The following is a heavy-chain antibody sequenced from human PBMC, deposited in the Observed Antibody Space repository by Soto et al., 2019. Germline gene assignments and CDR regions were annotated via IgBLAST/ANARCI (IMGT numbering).Heavy chain of an antibody. D-gene: IGHD3-10*02. V-gene: IGHV1-18*01. CDR1: GYTFTTYG. CDR2: ISAYNGNT. J-gene: IGHJ4*02. Sequence: QVQLVQSGPEVKKPGASVMLSCKASGYTFTTYGVRWVRQAPGLGLEGMGWISAYNGNTNYAQKFHGRATMTTDASANTAYLELRSLRSDDTAVYYCARQEGHIEPMIGEFDFWGQGTLVTVSS. CDR3: ARQEGHIEPMIGEFDF.